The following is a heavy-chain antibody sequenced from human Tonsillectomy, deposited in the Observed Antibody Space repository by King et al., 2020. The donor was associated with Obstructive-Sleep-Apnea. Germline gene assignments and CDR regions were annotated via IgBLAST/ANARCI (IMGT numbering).Heavy chain of an antibody. V-gene: IGHV3-30*18. J-gene: IGHJ4*02. Sequence: VQLVESGGGVVQPGRSLRLSCAASGFTFSSYGMHWVRQAPGKGLEWVAVISYDGSNKYYADSVKGRFTISRDNSKNTLYLQMNSLRAEDTAVYYWAKSPGGTMVRGGFDYWGQGTLVTVSS. CDR1: GFTFSSYG. CDR2: ISYDGSNK. CDR3: AKSPGGTMVRGGFDY. D-gene: IGHD3-10*01.